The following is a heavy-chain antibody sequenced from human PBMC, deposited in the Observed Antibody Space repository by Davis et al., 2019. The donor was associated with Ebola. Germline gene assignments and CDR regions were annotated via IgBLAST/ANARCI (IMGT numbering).Heavy chain of an antibody. Sequence: GESLKISCAASGFTFSSYAMSWVRQAPGKGLEWVSAISGSGGSTYYADSVKGRFTISRDNSKNTLYLQMNSLRAEDTAVYYCAKDGAWGSYRYKDSYFDYWGQGTLVTVSS. V-gene: IGHV3-23*01. CDR3: AKDGAWGSYRYKDSYFDY. CDR2: ISGSGGST. D-gene: IGHD3-16*02. J-gene: IGHJ4*02. CDR1: GFTFSSYA.